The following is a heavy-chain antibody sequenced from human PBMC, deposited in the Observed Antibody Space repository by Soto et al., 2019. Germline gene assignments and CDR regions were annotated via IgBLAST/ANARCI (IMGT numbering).Heavy chain of an antibody. J-gene: IGHJ5*02. CDR1: GGSISSSSYY. D-gene: IGHD3-3*01. V-gene: IGHV4-30-4*08. CDR2: IYYSGST. CDR3: ARSTRYDFWSGYYNRWFDP. Sequence: PSETLSLTCTVSGGSISSSSYYWGWIRQPPGKGLEWIGYIYYSGSTYYHPSLKSRVTISVDTSKNQFSLKLSSVTAADTAVYYCARSTRYDFWSGYYNRWFDPWGQGTLVTVSS.